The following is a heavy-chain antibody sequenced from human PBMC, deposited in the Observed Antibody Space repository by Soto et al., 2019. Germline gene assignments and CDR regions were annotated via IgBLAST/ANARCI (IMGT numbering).Heavy chain of an antibody. CDR3: ATERGPTYYFDY. CDR1: GFTVSSKY. D-gene: IGHD2-21*01. CDR2: IYSDGST. Sequence: EVQLVESGGGLIQPGGSLRLSCAASGFTVSSKYMSWVRQAPGKGPEWVSVIYSDGSTYYADSVKGRFTISRDNSKNTLYLQMNSLRAEDTAVYYCATERGPTYYFDYWGQGTLVTVSS. V-gene: IGHV3-53*01. J-gene: IGHJ4*02.